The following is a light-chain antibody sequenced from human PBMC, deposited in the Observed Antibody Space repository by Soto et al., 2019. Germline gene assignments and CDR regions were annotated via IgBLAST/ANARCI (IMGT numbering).Light chain of an antibody. Sequence: QSVLTQPASVSGSPGQSITISCTGTSSDIGGYNYVSWYQQHPGKAPKLIINYVTNRPSGVSNRFSGSKSGNTASLTISGLQADDEGDYYCSSYTNTASYVFGTGTKVTVL. CDR3: SSYTNTASYV. V-gene: IGLV2-14*03. CDR1: SSDIGGYNY. J-gene: IGLJ1*01. CDR2: YVT.